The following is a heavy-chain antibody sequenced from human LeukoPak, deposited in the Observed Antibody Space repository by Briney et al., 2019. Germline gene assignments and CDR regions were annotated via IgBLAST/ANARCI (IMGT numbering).Heavy chain of an antibody. CDR1: GYTFTVFY. CDR3: ARAKPKNMVRGLIMRRESRYYFDY. J-gene: IGHJ4*02. CDR2: INPNSGGT. Sequence: ASVKVSCKASGYTFTVFYMHWVRQAPGQGLEWMGWINPNSGGTNYAQKFQGRVTMTRDTSISTVYMELSRLRSDDTAVYYCARAKPKNMVRGLIMRRESRYYFDYWGQGTLVTVSS. V-gene: IGHV1-2*02. D-gene: IGHD3-10*01.